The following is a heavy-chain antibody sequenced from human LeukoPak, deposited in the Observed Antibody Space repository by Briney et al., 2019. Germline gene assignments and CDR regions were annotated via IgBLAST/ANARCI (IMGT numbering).Heavy chain of an antibody. CDR2: INVNSGGT. Sequence: GDSVKVSCKASGYTFTSYAISWVRQAPGQGLEWMGWINVNSGGTNYAQKFYARVTMTRDTSISTAYMELSRLRSDDTAVFYCARSPHILTGENFDFWGQGTLVTVSS. D-gene: IGHD3-9*01. J-gene: IGHJ4*02. CDR3: ARSPHILTGENFDF. V-gene: IGHV1-2*02. CDR1: GYTFTSYA.